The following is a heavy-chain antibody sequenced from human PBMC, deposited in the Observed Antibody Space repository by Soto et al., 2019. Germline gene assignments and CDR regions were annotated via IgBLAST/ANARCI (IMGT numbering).Heavy chain of an antibody. CDR2: ISYDSTKT. J-gene: IGHJ6*03. V-gene: IGHV3-30*03. CDR3: ARTRSAWSDFHYYSLDV. D-gene: IGHD1-26*01. Sequence: GGSLRLSCAASGFTFNSYGMHWVRQGPGNGLEWVAFISYDSTKTYYADSVKGRFTISRDNSNSALYVQMNSLTGEDTAVYYCARTRSAWSDFHYYSLDVWGQGTTVAVSS. CDR1: GFTFNSYG.